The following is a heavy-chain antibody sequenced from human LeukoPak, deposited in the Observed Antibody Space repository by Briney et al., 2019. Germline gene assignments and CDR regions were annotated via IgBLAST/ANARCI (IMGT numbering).Heavy chain of an antibody. CDR2: IYTSGST. Sequence: SETLSLTCTVSGGSISSGSYYWSWIRQPAGKGLEWIGRIYTSGSTNYNPSLKSRVTMSVDTSKNQFSLKLSSVTAADTAVYYCARGRRDGYNGDFDYWGQGTLVTVSS. D-gene: IGHD5-24*01. J-gene: IGHJ4*02. CDR3: ARGRRDGYNGDFDY. V-gene: IGHV4-61*02. CDR1: GGSISSGSYY.